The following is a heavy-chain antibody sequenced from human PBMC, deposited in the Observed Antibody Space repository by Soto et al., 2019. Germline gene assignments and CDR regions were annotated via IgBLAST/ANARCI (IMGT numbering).Heavy chain of an antibody. CDR3: ARGGKYCSSTTCYAHFDN. CDR1: GGTFSSYT. J-gene: IGHJ4*02. D-gene: IGHD2-2*01. V-gene: IGHV1-69*02. Sequence: QVQLVQSGAEVKKPGSSVKVSCKASGGTFSSYTISWVRQAPGQGLEWMGRIIPILGITNYAQKFQGRVTITADKSTSTAYMELSSLRSEDTAVYYCARGGKYCSSTTCYAHFDNWGQGTLLTVSS. CDR2: IIPILGIT.